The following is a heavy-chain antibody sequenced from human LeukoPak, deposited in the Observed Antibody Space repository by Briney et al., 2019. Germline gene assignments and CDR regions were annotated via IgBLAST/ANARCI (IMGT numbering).Heavy chain of an antibody. Sequence: GGSLRLSCAASGFTFSSYWMTWARQAPGKGLEWVANIKQDGSEAYYVDSVKGRFTVSRDNAKNSLYLQLNSLGAEDTAVYYCATRYCTIPACRASSYHCMDNWGKGTTVTVSS. CDR2: IKQDGSEA. J-gene: IGHJ6*03. D-gene: IGHD2-8*01. CDR3: ATRYCTIPACRASSYHCMDN. CDR1: GFTFSSYW. V-gene: IGHV3-7*01.